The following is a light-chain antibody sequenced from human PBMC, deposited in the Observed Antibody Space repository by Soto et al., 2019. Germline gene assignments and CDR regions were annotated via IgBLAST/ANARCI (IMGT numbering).Light chain of an antibody. CDR1: SSDVGAYNY. Sequence: QSALTQPPSASGSPGQSVTISCTGTSSDVGAYNYVSWYQQHPGKAPKLMIFEVSKRPSGVPDRFAGSKSGSTASLTVSGLQADDESDYYCSSYTGTNKFVIFGGGTKLTV. V-gene: IGLV2-8*01. CDR2: EVS. J-gene: IGLJ2*01. CDR3: SSYTGTNKFVI.